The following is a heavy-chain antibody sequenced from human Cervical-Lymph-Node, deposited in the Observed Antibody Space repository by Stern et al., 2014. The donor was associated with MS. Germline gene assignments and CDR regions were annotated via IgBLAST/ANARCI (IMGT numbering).Heavy chain of an antibody. D-gene: IGHD2/OR15-2a*01. CDR3: ARQNYYNGMDV. CDR2: INPSGGRT. CDR1: GYTFTSDF. V-gene: IGHV1-46*01. Sequence: QDKLVQSGAEVKKPGASVKVSCKASGYTFTSDFMHWVRQAPGQGLEWMGIINPSGGRTSYAQKFQGRVTMTRDTSTSTVHMELSSLRSEDTAVYYCARQNYYNGMDVWGQGTTVIVSS. J-gene: IGHJ6*02.